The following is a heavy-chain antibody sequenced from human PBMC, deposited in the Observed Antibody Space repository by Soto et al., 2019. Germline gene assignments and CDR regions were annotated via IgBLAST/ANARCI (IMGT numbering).Heavy chain of an antibody. CDR3: ARSNCSGYFIDAFDI. V-gene: IGHV4-31*03. Sequence: QVQLQESGPGLVKPSQTLSLTCTVSGGSISSGGYYWSWIRQHPGKGLEWIGYIYYSGSTYYNPSLKSRVTKSVDPSKNQFSLKLSSVTAADTAVYYCARSNCSGYFIDAFDIWGQGTMVTVSS. CDR2: IYYSGST. D-gene: IGHD3-22*01. CDR1: GGSISSGGYY. J-gene: IGHJ3*02.